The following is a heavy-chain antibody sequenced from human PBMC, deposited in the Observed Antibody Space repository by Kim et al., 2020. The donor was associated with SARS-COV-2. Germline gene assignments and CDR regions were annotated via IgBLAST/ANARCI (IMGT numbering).Heavy chain of an antibody. D-gene: IGHD3-10*01. CDR1: GFTFSSYA. V-gene: IGHV3-23*01. CDR2: ISDSGSST. Sequence: GGSLRLSCAASGFTFSSYAMSWVRQAPGKGLEWVSVISDSGSSTYYADSVKGRFTISRDNSKNTLYLQMNSLRAEDTAVYYCAKGSGGVGSGSFEYWGQGTLVTVSS. CDR3: AKGSGGVGSGSFEY. J-gene: IGHJ4*02.